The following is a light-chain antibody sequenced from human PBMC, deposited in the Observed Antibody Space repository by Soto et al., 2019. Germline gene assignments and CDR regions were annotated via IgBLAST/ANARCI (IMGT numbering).Light chain of an antibody. CDR1: QSISSY. Sequence: EIVLTQSPATLSLSPGERATLSCRASQSISSYLAWYQQKPGQAPRLLIYDASIRATGIPARFSGSGSGTDFTLTISSLEPEDFAVYYCQQYGSSFRYTFGQGTKLEIK. CDR3: QQYGSSFRYT. V-gene: IGKV3-11*01. CDR2: DAS. J-gene: IGKJ2*01.